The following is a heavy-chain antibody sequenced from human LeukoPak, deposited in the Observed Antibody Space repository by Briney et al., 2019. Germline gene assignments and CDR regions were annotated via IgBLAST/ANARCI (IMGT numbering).Heavy chain of an antibody. Sequence: PGGSLRLSCAASGFTFSSYAMSWVRQAPGKGLEWVSYISSSSSTIYYADSVKGRFTISRDNAKNSLYLQMNSLRAEDTAVYYCASSDYGNYNVLVAFDIWGQGTMVTVSS. CDR1: GFTFSSYA. CDR2: ISSSSSTI. CDR3: ASSDYGNYNVLVAFDI. J-gene: IGHJ3*02. V-gene: IGHV3-48*01. D-gene: IGHD4-11*01.